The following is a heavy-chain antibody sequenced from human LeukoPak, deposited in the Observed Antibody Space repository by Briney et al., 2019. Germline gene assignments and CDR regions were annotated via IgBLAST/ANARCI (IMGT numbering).Heavy chain of an antibody. D-gene: IGHD6-6*01. CDR3: AKAVYSSSPPASDAFDI. J-gene: IGHJ3*02. CDR1: GFTFSSYA. V-gene: IGHV3-23*01. Sequence: GGSLRLSCAASGFTFSSYAMSWVRQTPGKGLEWVSVISGSGGTTYYADSVKGRFTISRDNSKNTLYLQMNSLRAEDTAVYYCAKAVYSSSPPASDAFDIWGQGTMVTVSS. CDR2: ISGSGGTT.